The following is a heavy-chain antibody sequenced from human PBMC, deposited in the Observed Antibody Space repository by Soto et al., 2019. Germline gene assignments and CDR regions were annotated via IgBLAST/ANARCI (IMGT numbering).Heavy chain of an antibody. CDR3: TREQSDDNYFDP. J-gene: IGHJ5*02. D-gene: IGHD6-19*01. CDR2: IYYSGGT. CDR1: GAALSSGGYF. Sequence: PSETRSLTCTVSGAALSSGGYFYTWVRQPPGKGLEWLGCIYYSGGTNYNPSLKSRVTISLDKSKSQFSLRLISVTAADTAVYYCTREQSDDNYFDPWGQGTLVTVSS. V-gene: IGHV4-61*08.